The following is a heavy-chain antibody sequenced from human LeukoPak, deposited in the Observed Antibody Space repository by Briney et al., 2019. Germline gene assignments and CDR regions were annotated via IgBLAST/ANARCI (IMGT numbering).Heavy chain of an antibody. CDR1: GYSFTNYW. J-gene: IGHJ4*02. D-gene: IGHD1-26*01. CDR3: ARLLGATSGWDYFDY. V-gene: IGHV5-51*01. CDR2: IYPGDSDT. Sequence: GESLKISCKGSGYSFTNYWIGWVRQMPGKGLEWMGIIYPGDSDTRYSLSFQGQVTISADKSISTAYLQWSSLKASDTAMYYCARLLGATSGWDYFDYWGQGTLVTVSS.